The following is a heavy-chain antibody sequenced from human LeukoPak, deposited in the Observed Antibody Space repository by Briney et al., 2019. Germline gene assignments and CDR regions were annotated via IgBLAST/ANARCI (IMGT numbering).Heavy chain of an antibody. V-gene: IGHV4-39*01. Sequence: SETLSLTCTVSGGSISSYYWGWIRQPPGKGLEWIGSIYYSGSTYYNPSLKGRVTISVDTSKNQFSLKLSSVTAADTAVYYCARRGIVVVPAAQGNAFDIWGQGTMVTVSS. CDR3: ARRGIVVVPAAQGNAFDI. J-gene: IGHJ3*02. CDR2: IYYSGST. CDR1: GGSISSYY. D-gene: IGHD2-2*01.